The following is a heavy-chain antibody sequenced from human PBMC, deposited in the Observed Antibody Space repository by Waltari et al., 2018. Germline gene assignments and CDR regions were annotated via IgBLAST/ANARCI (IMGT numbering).Heavy chain of an antibody. D-gene: IGHD3-3*01. CDR3: ARGPKITIFGVVILTYYYYGMDV. V-gene: IGHV4-34*01. J-gene: IGHJ6*02. CDR1: GGSFSGSY. Sequence: QVQLQQWGAGLLKPSETLSLTCAVYGGSFSGSYWSWIRQPPGKGLEWLGEINHSGSTNYNPSLKSRVTISVDTSKNQFSLKLSSVTAADTAVYYCARGPKITIFGVVILTYYYYGMDVWGQGTTVTVSS. CDR2: INHSGST.